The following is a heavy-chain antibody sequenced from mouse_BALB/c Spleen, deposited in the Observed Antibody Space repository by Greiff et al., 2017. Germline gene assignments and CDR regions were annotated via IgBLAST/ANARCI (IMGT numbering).Heavy chain of an antibody. CDR2: IDPSDSET. Sequence: VQLQQSGPQLVRPGASVKISCKASGYSFTSYWMHWVKQRPGQGLEWIGMIDPSDSETRLNQKFKDKATLTVDKSSSTAYMQLSSPTSEDSAVYYCARRYYGSSYDFDYWGQGTTLTVSS. CDR3: ARRYYGSSYDFDY. CDR1: GYSFTSYW. J-gene: IGHJ2*01. V-gene: IGHV1S126*01. D-gene: IGHD1-1*01.